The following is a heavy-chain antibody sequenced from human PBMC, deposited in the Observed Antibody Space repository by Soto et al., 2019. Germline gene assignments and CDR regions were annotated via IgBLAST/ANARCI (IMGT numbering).Heavy chain of an antibody. Sequence: SETLSLTCTVSGVSVSSGSFYWAWIRQPPGKGLEWIGFGSYSGTTNYKPSLKSRVTISVDTSRSQISLKVGSLTAADTAVYYCARGATVTQYDYWGQGTLVTVS. CDR3: ARGATVTQYDY. CDR2: GSYSGTT. CDR1: GVSVSSGSFY. V-gene: IGHV4-61*01. J-gene: IGHJ4*02. D-gene: IGHD4-17*01.